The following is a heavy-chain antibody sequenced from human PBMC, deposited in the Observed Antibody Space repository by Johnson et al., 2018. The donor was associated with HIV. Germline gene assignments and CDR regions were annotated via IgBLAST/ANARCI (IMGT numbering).Heavy chain of an antibody. V-gene: IGHV3-23*04. J-gene: IGHJ3*02. Sequence: VQLVESGGGLVKPGGSLRLSCAASGFTFSSYAMSWVRQAPGKGLEWVSTISGSGDNTYYADSVKGRFTISRDNSKNTLYLQMNSLRAEDTAVYYCARGDGYRRAFDIWGQGTMVTVSS. CDR3: ARGDGYRRAFDI. D-gene: IGHD1-1*01. CDR2: ISGSGDNT. CDR1: GFTFSSYA.